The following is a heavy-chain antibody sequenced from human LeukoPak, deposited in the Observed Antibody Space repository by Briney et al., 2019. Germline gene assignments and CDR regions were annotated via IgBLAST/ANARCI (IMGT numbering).Heavy chain of an antibody. V-gene: IGHV4-59*01. CDR1: GGSISSYY. CDR2: IYYSGST. D-gene: IGHD2-15*01. CDR3: ARDTSGHCSGGSCYSFDI. J-gene: IGHJ3*02. Sequence: SETLSLTCTVSGGSISSYYWSWIRQPPGKGLEWIGYIYYSGSTNYNPSLKSRVTISVDTSKNQFSLKLSSVTAADTAVYYCARDTSGHCSGGSCYSFDIWGQGTMVTVSS.